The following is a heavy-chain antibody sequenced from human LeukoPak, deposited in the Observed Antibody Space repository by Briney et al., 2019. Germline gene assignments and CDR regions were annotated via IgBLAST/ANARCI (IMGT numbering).Heavy chain of an antibody. V-gene: IGHV5-51*01. Sequence: GESLKISCKGSGYSFTSYWIGWVRQMPGKGLEWMGIIYPGDSDTRYSPSFQGQVTISADKSISTAYLQWSSLKASGTAMYYCARSRGGYYGSGSYYIGDFDYWGQGTLVTVSS. CDR1: GYSFTSYW. CDR3: ARSRGGYYGSGSYYIGDFDY. D-gene: IGHD3-10*01. J-gene: IGHJ4*02. CDR2: IYPGDSDT.